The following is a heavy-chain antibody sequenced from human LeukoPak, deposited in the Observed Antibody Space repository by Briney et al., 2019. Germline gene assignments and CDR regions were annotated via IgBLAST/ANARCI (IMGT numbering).Heavy chain of an antibody. Sequence: PGGSLRLSCAASGFTFSSYSMNWVRQAPGKGLEWVSYISRNSGTIYYADSVRGRFTISRDNAKNSLYLQMNSLRAEDTAVYYCAREGLYYDSSGSDYWGQGTLVTVSS. J-gene: IGHJ4*02. D-gene: IGHD3-22*01. CDR2: ISRNSGTI. CDR3: AREGLYYDSSGSDY. CDR1: GFTFSSYS. V-gene: IGHV3-48*04.